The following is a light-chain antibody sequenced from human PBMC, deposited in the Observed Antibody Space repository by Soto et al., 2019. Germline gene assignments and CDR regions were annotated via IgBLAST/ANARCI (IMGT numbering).Light chain of an antibody. Sequence: DIQVPQSPSSLAASVGDSVTITCRASQDIRNYLAWFQQKPGKAPKCLISAASSLQSGVPSKFSGSGSGTDFTLPISSLQPEEFATYYCQQYHSYPLTVGGGTKVEIK. CDR3: QQYHSYPLT. CDR2: AAS. J-gene: IGKJ4*01. CDR1: QDIRNY. V-gene: IGKV1-16*02.